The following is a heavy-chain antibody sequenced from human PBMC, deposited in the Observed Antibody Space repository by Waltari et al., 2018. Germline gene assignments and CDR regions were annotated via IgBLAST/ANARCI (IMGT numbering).Heavy chain of an antibody. Sequence: QLQLQESGPGLVKPSETLSLTCSVSGASITNSTYYWRWIRQPPGKGLELIGCIYYRGSTYSSPSLKSRVTISLDTSKNQLSLKVSSVTVADTAIYFCARNMESPYNAPYYFYYMDVWGKGTTVTVSS. J-gene: IGHJ6*03. D-gene: IGHD3-10*01. CDR2: IYYRGST. V-gene: IGHV4-39*01. CDR1: GASITNSTYY. CDR3: ARNMESPYNAPYYFYYMDV.